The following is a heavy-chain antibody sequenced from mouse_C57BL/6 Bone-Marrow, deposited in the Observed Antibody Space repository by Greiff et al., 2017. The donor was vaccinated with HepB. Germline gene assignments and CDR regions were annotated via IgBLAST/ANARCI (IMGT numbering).Heavy chain of an antibody. V-gene: IGHV5-17*01. J-gene: IGHJ1*03. CDR2: ISSGSSTI. CDR1: GFTFSDYG. D-gene: IGHD1-1*01. CDR3: AGLLLPWYFEV. Sequence: EVQLVESGGGLVKPGGSLKLSCAASGFTFSDYGMHWVRQAPEKGLEWVAYISSGSSTIYYADTVKGRFTISRDNAKNTLFLQMTSLRSEDTAMYYCAGLLLPWYFEVWGTGTTVTVSS.